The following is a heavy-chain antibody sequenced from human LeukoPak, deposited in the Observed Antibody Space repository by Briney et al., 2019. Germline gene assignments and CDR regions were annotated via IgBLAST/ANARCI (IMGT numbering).Heavy chain of an antibody. J-gene: IGHJ4*02. Sequence: PGGSLRLSCAASGFIFSDYSMNWVRQAPGKGLEWVSYISSSSSTIHYAQSVKGQFTISRDSAKNSVYLQMNSLRAEDTAVYYCAREYCSGRTCYGLDYWGQGTLVTVSS. D-gene: IGHD2-15*01. CDR3: AREYCSGRTCYGLDY. CDR1: GFIFSDYS. V-gene: IGHV3-48*01. CDR2: ISSSSSTI.